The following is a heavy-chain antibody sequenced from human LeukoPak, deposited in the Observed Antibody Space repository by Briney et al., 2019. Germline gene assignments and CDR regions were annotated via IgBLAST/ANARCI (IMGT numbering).Heavy chain of an antibody. J-gene: IGHJ6*02. Sequence: GRSLRLSCAASGFTFSSYAMHWVRQAPGKGLEGVAVISYDGSNKYYADSVKGRFTISRDNSKNTLYLQMNSLRAEDTAVYYCARPRGYSYGYSMDVWGQGTTVTVSS. CDR2: ISYDGSNK. CDR3: ARPRGYSYGYSMDV. CDR1: GFTFSSYA. V-gene: IGHV3-30-3*01. D-gene: IGHD5-18*01.